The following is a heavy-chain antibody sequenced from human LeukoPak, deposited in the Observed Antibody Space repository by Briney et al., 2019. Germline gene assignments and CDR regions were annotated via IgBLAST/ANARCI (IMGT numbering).Heavy chain of an antibody. V-gene: IGHV1-46*01. J-gene: IGHJ4*02. CDR1: GYTFTSYY. CDR2: INPSGGST. D-gene: IGHD3-10*01. Sequence: ASVKVSCKASGYTFTSYYMHWVRQAPGQGLEWMGMINPSGGSTTYAQKLQVRVTMTRDTSTSTVYMELSSLRSEDTAVYYGARGKSGGGDYWGQGTLVTVSS. CDR3: ARGKSGGGDY.